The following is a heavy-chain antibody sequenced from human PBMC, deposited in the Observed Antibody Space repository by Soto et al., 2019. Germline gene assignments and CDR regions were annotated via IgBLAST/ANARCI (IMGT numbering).Heavy chain of an antibody. V-gene: IGHV3-48*02. D-gene: IGHD3-9*01. CDR3: ARGGPNSIYYYYYYGMDV. CDR1: GFTFSSYS. J-gene: IGHJ6*02. Sequence: GSLRLSCAASGFTFSSYSMNWVRQAPGKGLEWVSYISSSSSTIYYADSVKGRFTISRDNAKNSLYLQMNSLRDEDTAVYYCARGGPNSIYYYYYYGMDVWGQGTTVTVSS. CDR2: ISSSSSTI.